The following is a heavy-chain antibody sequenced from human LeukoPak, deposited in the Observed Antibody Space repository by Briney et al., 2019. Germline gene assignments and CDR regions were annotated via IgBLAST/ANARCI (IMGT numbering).Heavy chain of an antibody. V-gene: IGHV3-49*03. CDR1: GFTFGDYA. Sequence: GGSLRLSCTASGFTFGDYAVSWFRQAPGKGLEWVGFIRNKAHGGTTEYAASVKGRFTISRDDSKSIAYLQMNSLKTEDTAVYYCTRALLVNQYFDYWGQGTLVTVSS. J-gene: IGHJ4*02. CDR3: TRALLVNQYFDY. D-gene: IGHD3-22*01. CDR2: IRNKAHGGTT.